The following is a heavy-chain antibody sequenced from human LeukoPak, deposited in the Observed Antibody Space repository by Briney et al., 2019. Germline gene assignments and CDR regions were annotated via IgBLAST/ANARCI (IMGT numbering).Heavy chain of an antibody. CDR1: GFTFSSYE. J-gene: IGHJ4*02. CDR2: ISSSGSTI. CDR3: ARDPRGYYDSSGQPHDY. Sequence: GGSLRLSCAASGFTFSSYEMNWVRQAPGKGLEWASYISSSGSTIYYADSVKGRSTISRDNAKNSLYLQMNSLRAEDTAVYYCARDPRGYYDSSGQPHDYWGQGTLVTVSS. V-gene: IGHV3-48*03. D-gene: IGHD3-22*01.